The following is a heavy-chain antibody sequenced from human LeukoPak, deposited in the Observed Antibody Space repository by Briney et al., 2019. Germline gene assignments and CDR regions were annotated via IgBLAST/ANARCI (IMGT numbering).Heavy chain of an antibody. CDR3: ASDGGYCSSTSCPQQYYYYYMDV. D-gene: IGHD2-2*01. CDR1: GGTFSSYA. V-gene: IGHV1-69*05. CDR2: IIPIFGTA. Sequence: SVKVSCKASGGTFSSYAISWVRQAPGQGLEWMGGIIPIFGTANYAQKFQGRVTITTDESTSTAYMELSSLRSEDTAVYYCASDGGYCSSTSCPQQYYYYYMDVWGKGTTVTVSS. J-gene: IGHJ6*03.